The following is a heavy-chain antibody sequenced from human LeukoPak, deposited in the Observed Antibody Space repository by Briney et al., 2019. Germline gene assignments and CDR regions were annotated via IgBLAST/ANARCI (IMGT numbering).Heavy chain of an antibody. CDR1: GFTFSSYW. J-gene: IGHJ4*02. CDR2: IKQDGSEY. D-gene: IGHD3-3*01. Sequence: GGSLRLSCVASGFTFSSYWMSWVRQAPGKGLEWVANIKQDGSEYSYVDSVKGRFTISRDSAKNSLYLQMNSLRAEDTAVYYCARDGGVFDYWGQGTLVTVSS. V-gene: IGHV3-7*01. CDR3: ARDGGVFDY.